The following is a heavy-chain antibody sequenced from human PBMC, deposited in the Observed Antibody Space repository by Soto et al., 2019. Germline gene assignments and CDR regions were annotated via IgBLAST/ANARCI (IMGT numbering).Heavy chain of an antibody. CDR2: IYYSGST. J-gene: IGHJ4*02. V-gene: IGHV4-30-4*01. Sequence: SETLSLPCTVSGGSISSGYYYWSWIRQPPGKGLEWIGYIYYSGSTYYNQSLKSRVTISVDTSKNQFSLKLRSVTAADTAVYYCYRDTYYGSGSYYRNQQCFDYWGQGTLVPVSS. CDR3: YRDTYYGSGSYYRNQQCFDY. CDR1: GGSISSGYYY. D-gene: IGHD3-10*01.